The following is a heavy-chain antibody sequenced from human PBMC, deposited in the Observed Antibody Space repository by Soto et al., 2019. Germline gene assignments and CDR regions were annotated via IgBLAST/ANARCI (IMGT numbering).Heavy chain of an antibody. Sequence: QVQLVESGGGVVRPGRSLRLSCAASGFTFRTYTMHWVRQAPGKGLEWVAFISYDGSDKYYADSVKGRFTISRDNSKNTLYLQMNSLSDNDTAVYFCARDPSHNLLRYFDFWGQGTLVTVSS. CDR3: ARDPSHNLLRYFDF. J-gene: IGHJ4*02. CDR2: ISYDGSDK. D-gene: IGHD2-21*01. CDR1: GFTFRTYT. V-gene: IGHV3-30-3*01.